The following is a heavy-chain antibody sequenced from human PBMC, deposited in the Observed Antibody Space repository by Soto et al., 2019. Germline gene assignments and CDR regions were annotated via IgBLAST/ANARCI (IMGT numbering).Heavy chain of an antibody. CDR1: GYTLPTNI. CDR2: INPSGGST. CDR3: ARGVDSSGYYLQGHSPDY. V-gene: IGHV1-46*01. J-gene: IGHJ4*02. D-gene: IGHD3-22*01. Sequence: QVQLVQSGAEVKKPGASVKVSCKASGYTLPTNILHWLRRAPGQGLGGRGIINPSGGSTSYAQKFQGRVTMTRDTSTSTVYMELSSLRSEDTAVYYCARGVDSSGYYLQGHSPDYWGQGTLVTVSS.